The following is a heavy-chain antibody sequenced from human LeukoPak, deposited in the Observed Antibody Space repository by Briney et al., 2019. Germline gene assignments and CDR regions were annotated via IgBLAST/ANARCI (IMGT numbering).Heavy chain of an antibody. V-gene: IGHV3-23*01. Sequence: PGGSLRLSCTGSGFPFNMFAMNWVRQAPGQGLEWVSGLSRGGETTNYADSVKGRFTVSRDTSKNMVFLQMNDLRPEDTAVYFCAKEEGIRHCSEGVCMEGYYFDYWGQGSLVTVSS. J-gene: IGHJ4*02. CDR2: LSRGGETT. CDR1: GFPFNMFA. D-gene: IGHD2-8*01. CDR3: AKEEGIRHCSEGVCMEGYYFDY.